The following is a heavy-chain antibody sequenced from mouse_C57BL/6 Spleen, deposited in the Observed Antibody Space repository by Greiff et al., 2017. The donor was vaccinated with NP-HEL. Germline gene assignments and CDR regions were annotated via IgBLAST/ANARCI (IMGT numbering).Heavy chain of an antibody. CDR1: GYTFTSYW. Sequence: QVQLQQPGAELVRPGSSVKLSCKASGYTFTSYWMDWVKQRPGQGLEWIGNIYPSDSETHYNQKFKDKATLTVDKSSSTAYMQLSSLTSEDSAVYNCASYGYGSRYWGQGTTLTVSS. J-gene: IGHJ2*01. CDR2: IYPSDSET. V-gene: IGHV1-61*01. D-gene: IGHD1-1*01. CDR3: ASYGYGSRY.